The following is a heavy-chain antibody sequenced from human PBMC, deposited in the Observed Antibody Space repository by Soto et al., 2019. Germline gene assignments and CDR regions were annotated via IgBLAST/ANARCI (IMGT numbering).Heavy chain of an antibody. J-gene: IGHJ4*02. Sequence: GGSLRLSCAASGFTFSSYGMHWVRQAPGKGLEWVAVISYDGSNKYYADSVKGRFTISRDNSKNTLYLQMNSLRAEDTAVYYCAKSPSEEVAIYGDLTPFDYWGQGTLVTVSS. CDR3: AKSPSEEVAIYGDLTPFDY. D-gene: IGHD4-17*01. CDR2: ISYDGSNK. CDR1: GFTFSSYG. V-gene: IGHV3-30*18.